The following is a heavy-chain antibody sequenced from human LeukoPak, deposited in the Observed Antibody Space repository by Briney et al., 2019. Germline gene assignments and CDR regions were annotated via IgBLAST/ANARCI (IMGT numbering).Heavy chain of an antibody. V-gene: IGHV4-4*07. Sequence: SETLSLTCTVSGGSISSYYWNWIRQPAEKGLEWIGRIHTSGSTNYNPSLKGRITMSVDTSKNQFSLKLSSVTAADTAVYYCARGKVVAGTPGQNSWDYWGQGTLVTVSS. D-gene: IGHD6-19*01. J-gene: IGHJ4*02. CDR1: GGSISSYY. CDR2: IHTSGST. CDR3: ARGKVVAGTPGQNSWDY.